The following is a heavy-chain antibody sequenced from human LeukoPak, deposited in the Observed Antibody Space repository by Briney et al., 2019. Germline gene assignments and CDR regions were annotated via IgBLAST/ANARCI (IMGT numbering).Heavy chain of an antibody. J-gene: IGHJ3*02. CDR1: GGSISSYY. Sequence: SETLSLTCTVSGGSISSYYWSWIRQPPGKGLEWIGYIYYSGSTNYNPSLKSRVTISVDTSKNQFSLKLSSVTAADTAVYYCARVRDYDFWSGYPGDAFDIWGQGTMVTVSS. D-gene: IGHD3-3*01. CDR3: ARVRDYDFWSGYPGDAFDI. CDR2: IYYSGST. V-gene: IGHV4-59*01.